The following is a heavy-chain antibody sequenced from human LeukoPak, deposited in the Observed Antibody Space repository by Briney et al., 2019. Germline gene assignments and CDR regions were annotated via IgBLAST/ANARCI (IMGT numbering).Heavy chain of an antibody. D-gene: IGHD3-22*01. CDR2: ISNDGGGT. Sequence: PGGSLRLSCAASGFTFSSYAMSWVRQAPGKGLEWVSAISNDGGGTQYADFVEGRFTISRDNFKNTLFLQMSSLRAEDTALYYCAKGSSGYFADLWGQGTLVTVSS. J-gene: IGHJ5*02. CDR3: AKGSSGYFADL. CDR1: GFTFSSYA. V-gene: IGHV3-23*01.